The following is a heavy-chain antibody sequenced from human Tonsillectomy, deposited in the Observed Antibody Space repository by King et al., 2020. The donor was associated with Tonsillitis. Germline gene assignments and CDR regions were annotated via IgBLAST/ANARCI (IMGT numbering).Heavy chain of an antibody. CDR3: ARDPSPYDDYFDY. CDR1: GFTFSSYG. J-gene: IGHJ4*02. CDR2: IWYDGSNK. D-gene: IGHD5-12*01. V-gene: IGHV3-33*01. Sequence: VQLVESGGDVVQPGRSLRLSCAASGFTFSSYGMHWVRQAPGKGLEWVAVIWYDGSNKDFADSVKGRFNISRDNSKKTLYLQMNSLRAEDTAVYYCARDPSPYDDYFDYWGKGTLAT.